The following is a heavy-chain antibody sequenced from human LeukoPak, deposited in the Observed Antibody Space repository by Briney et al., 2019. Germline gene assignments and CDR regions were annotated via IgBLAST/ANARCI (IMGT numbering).Heavy chain of an antibody. J-gene: IGHJ4*02. CDR1: VDSISITNA. Sequence: SETLSLTCALSVDSISITNAWSWLRHPRGKGLDGSEEIYHSESINCNPSLRNRVTIYVDKSKNHFSLKQRSVTGADTAVYYCARVPGIPVADPFDFWGRGTLVSVSS. CDR2: IYHSESI. CDR3: ARVPGIPVADPFDF. D-gene: IGHD6-19*01. V-gene: IGHV4-4*02.